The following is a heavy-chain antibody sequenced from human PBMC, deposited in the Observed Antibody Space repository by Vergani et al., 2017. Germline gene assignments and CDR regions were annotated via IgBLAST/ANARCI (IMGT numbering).Heavy chain of an antibody. CDR2: INYVGRT. V-gene: IGHV4-39*01. CDR3: ARGRWDNWYFDV. D-gene: IGHD1-26*01. J-gene: IGHJ2*01. Sequence: QLQLQESGPGLVKPSETLSLICTFSGGSINPSSSFCGWIRQSPGKGLEWFVSINYVGRTYYIPSLQSRATVFVDTSKNQFSLNLTSVTAADTAVYYGARGRWDNWYFDVWGRGTLVTVSS. CDR1: GGSINPSSSF.